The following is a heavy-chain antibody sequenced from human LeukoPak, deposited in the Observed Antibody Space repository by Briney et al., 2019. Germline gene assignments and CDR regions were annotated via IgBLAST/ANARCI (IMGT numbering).Heavy chain of an antibody. CDR3: ARDRGTAGLDY. CDR1: GFTFNVYS. V-gene: IGHV3-48*04. J-gene: IGHJ4*02. Sequence: GGSLRLSCAASGFTFNVYSVNWVRQAPGKGLEWVSYIRGTGSTIYYAASVKGRFTISRDNAKNSLYLQMNSLRVEDTAVYYCARDRGTAGLDYWGQGTLVTVSS. CDR2: IRGTGSTI. D-gene: IGHD2-21*02.